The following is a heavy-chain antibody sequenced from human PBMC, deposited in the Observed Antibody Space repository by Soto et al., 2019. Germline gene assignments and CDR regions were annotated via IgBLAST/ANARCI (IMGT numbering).Heavy chain of an antibody. Sequence: SETLSLTCAVYGGSFSDYSWNWNWIRQPPGKGLEWIGEINHSGSTSHNPSLKSRVTLSLDTSKNQFSLILTSVTAADTAVYYCARGRGRRTVITRVPYFDYWGQGTLVTVSS. CDR1: GGSFSDYSWN. CDR3: ARGRGRRTVITRVPYFDY. CDR2: INHSGST. V-gene: IGHV4-34*01. D-gene: IGHD3-16*01. J-gene: IGHJ4*02.